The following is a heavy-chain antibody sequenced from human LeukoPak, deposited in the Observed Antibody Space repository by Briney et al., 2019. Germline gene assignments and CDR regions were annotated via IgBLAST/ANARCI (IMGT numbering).Heavy chain of an antibody. V-gene: IGHV4-59*01. CDR3: ARAGDILTGPDAFDI. CDR1: GGSISSYY. Sequence: SETLSLTCTVSGGSISSYYWSWIRQPPGKGLEWIGYIYYSGSTNYNPSLKSRVTISVDTSKNQFSLKLSSVTAADTAVYYCARAGDILTGPDAFDIWGQGTMVTVSS. J-gene: IGHJ3*02. CDR2: IYYSGST. D-gene: IGHD3-9*01.